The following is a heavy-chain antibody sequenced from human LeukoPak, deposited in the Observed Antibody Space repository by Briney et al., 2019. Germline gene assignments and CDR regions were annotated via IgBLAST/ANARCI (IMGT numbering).Heavy chain of an antibody. CDR2: ISSSSYI. Sequence: GGSLRLSCAASGFTFSSYSMNWVRQAPGKGLEWGSSISSSSYIYYADSVKGRFTISRDNAKNSLYLQMNSLRAEDTAVYYCARVNSMVRGGIIGFDYWGQRTLVTASS. J-gene: IGHJ4*02. V-gene: IGHV3-21*01. CDR3: ARVNSMVRGGIIGFDY. D-gene: IGHD3-10*01. CDR1: GFTFSSYS.